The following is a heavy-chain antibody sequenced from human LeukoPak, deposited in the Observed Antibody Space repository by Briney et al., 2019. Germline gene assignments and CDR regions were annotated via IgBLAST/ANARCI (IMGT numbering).Heavy chain of an antibody. V-gene: IGHV1-18*01. CDR2: TSAYNGNT. J-gene: IGHJ5*02. CDR3: ARDGCSSTSCLHWFDP. Sequence: ASVKVSCKASGYTFTSYGISWVRQAPGQGLEWMGWTSAYNGNTNYAQKLQGRVTMTTDTSTSTVYMELRSLRSDDTAVYYCARDGCSSTSCLHWFDPWGQGTLVTVSS. D-gene: IGHD2-2*01. CDR1: GYTFTSYG.